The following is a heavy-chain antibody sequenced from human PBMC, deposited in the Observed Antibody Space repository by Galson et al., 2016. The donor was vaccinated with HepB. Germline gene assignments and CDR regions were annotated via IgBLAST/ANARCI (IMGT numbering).Heavy chain of an antibody. J-gene: IGHJ4*02. V-gene: IGHV3-33*01. CDR1: GITFSRHV. Sequence: SLRLSCAASGITFSRHVMHWVRQAPGKGLERVAFIWYDGSKKYYGTTVEGRFTISRDNSKNTLYLQTNSLRVEDTAVYYCARGTETSWYGQFDYWGQGTLVTVSS. CDR2: IWYDGSKK. D-gene: IGHD2-2*01. CDR3: ARGTETSWYGQFDY.